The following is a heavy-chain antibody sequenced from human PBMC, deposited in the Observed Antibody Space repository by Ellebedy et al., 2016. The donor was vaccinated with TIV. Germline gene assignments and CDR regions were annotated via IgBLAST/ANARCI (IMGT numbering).Heavy chain of an antibody. CDR3: ATFPRAYYYDSSGPSCYV. Sequence: SETLSLXXTVSGGSFSTGGYYWSWIRQHTGKGLAWIGYIYYIGSTYYNPSLKSRITISVDTSKHQFSLELSFVTAAYTAVYYCATFPRAYYYDSSGPSCYVWGQGATVTVSS. V-gene: IGHV4-31*03. CDR1: GGSFSTGGYY. D-gene: IGHD3-22*01. J-gene: IGHJ6*02. CDR2: IYYIGST.